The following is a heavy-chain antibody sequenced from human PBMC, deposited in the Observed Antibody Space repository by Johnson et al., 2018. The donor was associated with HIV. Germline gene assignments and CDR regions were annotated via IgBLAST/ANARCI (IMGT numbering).Heavy chain of an antibody. D-gene: IGHD3-3*02. CDR3: ARELSHDAFDI. Sequence: QVQLVESGGGVVQPGRSLRLSCAASGFSFSRFGMHWVRQAPGKGLDWVAVVWYDGSNKYYADSVKGRFTISRDNSKNTLYLQMNSLRAEDTAVYYCARELSHDAFDIWGQGTMVTVSS. V-gene: IGHV3-30*19. CDR2: VWYDGSNK. CDR1: GFSFSRFG. J-gene: IGHJ3*02.